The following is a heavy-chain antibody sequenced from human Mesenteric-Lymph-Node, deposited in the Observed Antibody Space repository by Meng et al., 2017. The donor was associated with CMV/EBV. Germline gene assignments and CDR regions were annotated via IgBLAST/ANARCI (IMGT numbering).Heavy chain of an antibody. Sequence: ASVKVSCKASRYTFIGHYIHWVRQAPGQGLEWMGWINPLSGGTNYAQKFQGRVTMTRDTSISTAYMELSRLRSDDTAVYYCARDLWVAVAVSGGYWGQGTLVTVSS. CDR1: RYTFIGHY. J-gene: IGHJ4*02. D-gene: IGHD6-19*01. CDR3: ARDLWVAVAVSGGY. CDR2: INPLSGGT. V-gene: IGHV1-2*02.